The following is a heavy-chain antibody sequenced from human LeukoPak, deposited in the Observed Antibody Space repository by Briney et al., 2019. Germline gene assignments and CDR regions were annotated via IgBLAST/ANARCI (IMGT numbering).Heavy chain of an antibody. Sequence: GGSLRLSCEASGFTFTDYAIHWVRQAPGKGLEWVSSISGGAENTYYADSVKGRLTISRDNAKNTLYLQMNSLGAEDTAVYYCAKDDFNYGYDYWGQGTLVTVSS. CDR3: AKDDFNYGYDY. CDR1: GFTFTDYA. J-gene: IGHJ4*02. D-gene: IGHD3-16*01. CDR2: ISGGAENT. V-gene: IGHV3-23*01.